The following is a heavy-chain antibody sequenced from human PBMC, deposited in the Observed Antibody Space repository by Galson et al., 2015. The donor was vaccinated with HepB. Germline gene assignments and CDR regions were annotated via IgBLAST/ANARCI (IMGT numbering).Heavy chain of an antibody. CDR2: INSDGSST. V-gene: IGHV3-74*01. J-gene: IGHJ6*02. CDR1: GFSFSGYW. D-gene: IGHD3-22*01. CDR3: AREYDSSDYLPVGYYGMDV. Sequence: SLRLSCAASGFSFSGYWMHWVRQAPGKGLVWVSRINSDGSSTRYAGSVRGRFTISRENAKNTLYLQMNSLRAEDTAVYYSAREYDSSDYLPVGYYGMDVWGQGTLVTVSS.